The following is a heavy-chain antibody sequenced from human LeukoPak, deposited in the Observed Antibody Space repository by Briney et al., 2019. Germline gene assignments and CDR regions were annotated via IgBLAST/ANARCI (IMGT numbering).Heavy chain of an antibody. CDR3: ATVGDEGGSSSWTSDY. V-gene: IGHV4-61*02. CDR1: GGSISSGSYY. D-gene: IGHD6-13*01. CDR2: IYTSGST. Sequence: HPSQTLSLTCTVSGGSISSGSYYWSWIRQPAGKGLEWIGRIYTSGSTNYNPSLKSRVTISVDTSKNQFSLKLSSVTAADTAMYYCATVGDEGGSSSWTSDYWGQGTLVTVSS. J-gene: IGHJ4*02.